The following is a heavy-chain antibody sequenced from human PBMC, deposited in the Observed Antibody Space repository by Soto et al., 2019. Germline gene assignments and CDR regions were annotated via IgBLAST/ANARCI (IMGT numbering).Heavy chain of an antibody. V-gene: IGHV4-31*03. D-gene: IGHD2-2*01. Sequence: QVQLQASGPGLVKPSQTLSLTCTVSGGSIGSGDYYWTWIRQHPGKGLEWVGYSYHSGAAYYHPSLTSRVTISIDTAKNQFSLKLRSVTAADTAVYYFAAARAVLPGAIFIQGWFDPWGKGTLVTVSS. CDR2: SYHSGAA. J-gene: IGHJ5*02. CDR1: GGSIGSGDYY. CDR3: AAARAVLPGAIFIQGWFDP.